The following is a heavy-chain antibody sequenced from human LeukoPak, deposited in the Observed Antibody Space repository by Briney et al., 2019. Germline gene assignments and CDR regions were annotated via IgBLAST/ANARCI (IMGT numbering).Heavy chain of an antibody. D-gene: IGHD3-3*01. V-gene: IGHV4-61*09. CDR2: VYTSGNI. CDR3: ARAGITLSGAGRFDY. CDR1: GGSISSGNYY. J-gene: IGHJ4*02. Sequence: SETLSLTCTVSGGSISSGNYYWSWIRQPAGKGLEWIGHVYTSGNINYNPSLRSRVTISVDTSKNQFSLKVSSVTAADTAVYYCARAGITLSGAGRFDYWGQGTLVTVSS.